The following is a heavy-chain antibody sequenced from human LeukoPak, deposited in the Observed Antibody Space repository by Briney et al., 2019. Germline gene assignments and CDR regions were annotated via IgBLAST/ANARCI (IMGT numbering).Heavy chain of an antibody. V-gene: IGHV4-34*01. Sequence: PSETLSLTCAVYGGSFSGYYWSWIRQPPGKGLEWIGEINHSESTNYNPSLKSRVTISVDTSKNQFSLKLSSVTAADTAVYYCARGLFGFWSGHPPSSYFDYWGQGTLVTVSS. D-gene: IGHD3-3*01. CDR3: ARGLFGFWSGHPPSSYFDY. CDR1: GGSFSGYY. J-gene: IGHJ4*02. CDR2: INHSEST.